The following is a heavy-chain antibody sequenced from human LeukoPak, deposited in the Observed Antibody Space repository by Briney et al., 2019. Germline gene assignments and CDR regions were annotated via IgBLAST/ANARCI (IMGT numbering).Heavy chain of an antibody. Sequence: ASETLSLTCAVSGGSLSSSNWWSWVRQPPGKGLEWIGEIYHSGSTNYNPSLKSRVTISVDKSKNQFSLKLSSVTAADTAVYYCAARRGSYYYFDFWGQGTLVTVSS. CDR3: AARRGSYYYFDF. J-gene: IGHJ4*02. CDR2: IYHSGST. CDR1: GGSLSSSNW. V-gene: IGHV4-4*02. D-gene: IGHD1-26*01.